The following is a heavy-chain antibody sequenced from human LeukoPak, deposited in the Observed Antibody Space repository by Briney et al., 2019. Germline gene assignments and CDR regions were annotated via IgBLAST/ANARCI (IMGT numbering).Heavy chain of an antibody. V-gene: IGHV3-30*18. CDR1: GLFFSTNW. J-gene: IGHJ4*02. D-gene: IGHD1-7*01. CDR2: ISDDGSSK. CDR3: AKRTTAFTPLDY. Sequence: GGSLRLSCAASGLFFSTNWMSWVRQAPGKGLQWVAVISDDGSSKYYADSVKGRFIISRDNSKNTLYLQMNSLRVEDTAVYYCAKRTTAFTPLDYWGQGTLVTVSS.